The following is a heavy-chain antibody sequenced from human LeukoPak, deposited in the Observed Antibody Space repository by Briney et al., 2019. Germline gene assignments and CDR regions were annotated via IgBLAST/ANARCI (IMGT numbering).Heavy chain of an antibody. V-gene: IGHV1-18*04. J-gene: IGHJ6*04. Sequence: GASVKVSCKASGYTFTSYGISWVRQAPGQGLEWMGWISAYDGKTNYAQKLQGRVTMTTDTSTSTAYMELRSLRSDDTAVYYCARESGYYYGSGSSTAYYYYGMDVWGKGTTVTVSS. CDR1: GYTFTSYG. CDR2: ISAYDGKT. D-gene: IGHD3-10*01. CDR3: ARESGYYYGSGSSTAYYYYGMDV.